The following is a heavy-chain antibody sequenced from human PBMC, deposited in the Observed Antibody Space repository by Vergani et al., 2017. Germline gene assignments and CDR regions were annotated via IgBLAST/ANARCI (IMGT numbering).Heavy chain of an antibody. V-gene: IGHV3-30*18. CDR2: KSNDRSKK. J-gene: IGHJ6*03. CDR3: AKAGSVTTGSLQYNFYMDV. D-gene: IGHD3-10*01. CDR1: GFSFSRHA. Sequence: QVQLAESGGGRVQPGRSLRLSCAASGFSFSRHAIHWVRQAPGKGLEWVAVKSNDRSKKYYADSVTGRITISRDNSKNTLDLQMNSLRTQDTAVYYCAKAGSVTTGSLQYNFYMDVWGKGTTVTVS.